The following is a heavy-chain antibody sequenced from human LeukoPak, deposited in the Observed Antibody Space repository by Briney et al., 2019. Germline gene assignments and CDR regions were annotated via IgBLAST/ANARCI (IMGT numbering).Heavy chain of an antibody. V-gene: IGHV5-51*01. CDR3: VRSDYGDFKYYFDY. D-gene: IGHD4-17*01. CDR1: GYSFTSYW. J-gene: IGHJ4*02. CDR2: IY. Sequence: GESLKISCKGSGYSFTSYWIASVRQMPGKGLEWMGIIYSPSFQGQVTISADKSIRTAHLQWSSLKASDTAMYYCVRSDYGDFKYYFDYWGQGTLVTVSS.